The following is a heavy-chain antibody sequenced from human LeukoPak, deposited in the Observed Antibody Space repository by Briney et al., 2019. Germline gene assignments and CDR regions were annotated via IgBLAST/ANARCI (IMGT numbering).Heavy chain of an antibody. CDR1: GFIFNSYW. D-gene: IGHD2-2*02. CDR2: IKQDGSEK. CDR3: ASGPAAIN. V-gene: IGHV3-7*01. Sequence: GGSLRLSCAASGFIFNSYWMNWLRQAPGKGLEWVANIKQDGSEKYYVDSVKGRFTISRDNAKNSLYLQMNSLRAEDTAVYYCASGPAAINWGQGTLVTVSS. J-gene: IGHJ4*02.